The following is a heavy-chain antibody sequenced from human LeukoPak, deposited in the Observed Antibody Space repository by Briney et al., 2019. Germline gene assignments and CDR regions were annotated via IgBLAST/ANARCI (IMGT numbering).Heavy chain of an antibody. CDR1: EFTFSNYG. J-gene: IGHJ4*02. Sequence: GGSLRLSCEASEFTFSNYGMHWVRQAPGKGLEWVAVIWYDGSKKDYADSVKGRFTISRDNSKNTLFLQMNSLRAEDTAIYFCAKDQYLDSAYWGQGALVTVSS. CDR2: IWYDGSKK. CDR3: AKDQYLDSAY. D-gene: IGHD2-2*02. V-gene: IGHV3-33*06.